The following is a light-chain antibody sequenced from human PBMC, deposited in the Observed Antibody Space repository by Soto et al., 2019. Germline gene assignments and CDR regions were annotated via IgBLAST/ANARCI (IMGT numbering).Light chain of an antibody. Sequence: QSALTQPASVSGSPGQSITISCTGTSSDVGGYNYVSWYQQHPGKAPKLMIYDVSNRPSGVSNRFSGSKSGNTASLTISGLQAEDEDDYYCKSYTSRSTLVFGGGTKLTVL. CDR1: SSDVGGYNY. CDR2: DVS. V-gene: IGLV2-14*01. CDR3: KSYTSRSTLV. J-gene: IGLJ2*01.